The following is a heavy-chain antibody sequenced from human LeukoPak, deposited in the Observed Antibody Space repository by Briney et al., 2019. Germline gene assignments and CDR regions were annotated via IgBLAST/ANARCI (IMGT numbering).Heavy chain of an antibody. CDR2: ISGSGDST. CDR3: ARACYSDSSGYCYYYIMDV. V-gene: IGHV3-23*01. CDR1: GFTFSSFG. Sequence: GGSLRVSCAASGFTFSSFGMTWVRQAPGKGLEWVSAISGSGDSTYYADSVRGRFTISRDNSKNTLYLQMNSLRAEDTALYYCARACYSDSSGYCYYYIMDVWGQGTTVTVSS. D-gene: IGHD3-22*01. J-gene: IGHJ6*02.